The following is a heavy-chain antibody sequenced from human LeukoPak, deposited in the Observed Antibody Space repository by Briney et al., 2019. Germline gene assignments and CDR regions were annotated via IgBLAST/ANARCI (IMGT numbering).Heavy chain of an antibody. Sequence: GGSLRLSCAASGFTFSSYAMSWVRQAPGKGLEWVSAISGSGGSTYYADSVKGRFTISRDNSKNTLYLQMNSLRAEDTAVYSCAKDLGYCSSTSCSGGDYWGQGTLVTVSS. J-gene: IGHJ4*02. V-gene: IGHV3-23*01. D-gene: IGHD2-2*01. CDR2: ISGSGGST. CDR3: AKDLGYCSSTSCSGGDY. CDR1: GFTFSSYA.